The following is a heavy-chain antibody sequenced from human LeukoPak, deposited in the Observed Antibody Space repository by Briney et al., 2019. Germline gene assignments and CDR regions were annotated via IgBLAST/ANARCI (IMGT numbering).Heavy chain of an antibody. J-gene: IGHJ4*02. CDR1: GGSISSYY. CDR2: IYYSGST. Sequence: SETLSLTCTVSGGSISSYYWSWIRQPPGKGLEWIGYIYYSGSTNYNPSLKRRVTISVDTSKNQSSLKLSSVTAADTAVYYCARSPAYYYDSSGTFDYWGQGTLVTVSS. CDR3: ARSPAYYYDSSGTFDY. V-gene: IGHV4-59*01. D-gene: IGHD3-22*01.